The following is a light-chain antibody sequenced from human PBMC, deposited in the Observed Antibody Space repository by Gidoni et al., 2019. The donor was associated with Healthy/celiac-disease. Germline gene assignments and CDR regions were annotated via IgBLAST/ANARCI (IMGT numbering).Light chain of an antibody. CDR3: HQYNNWPPWT. J-gene: IGKJ1*01. Sequence: EIVMTQSPATLSVSPGERATLPCRASQSVSSSVAWYQQTPGPAPRLLIHDASTRATGIPARVSGSGSGTEFTLTISSLQSEGFAIYYCHQYNNWPPWTFGQGTKVEIK. V-gene: IGKV3-15*01. CDR1: QSVSSS. CDR2: DAS.